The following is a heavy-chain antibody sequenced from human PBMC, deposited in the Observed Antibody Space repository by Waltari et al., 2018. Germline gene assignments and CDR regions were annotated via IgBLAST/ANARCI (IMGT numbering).Heavy chain of an antibody. J-gene: IGHJ4*02. Sequence: QVQLVESGGGVVQPGRSLKLACAASGITFSNYGMHWIRQAPGKGLEWVAVIFYDGSKTYYADSVKGRFTISRDNSKNTLYLQMNSLRAEDTAVYYCARDIRSTYFDYWGQGTLVTVSS. CDR3: ARDIRSTYFDY. D-gene: IGHD1-20*01. CDR1: GITFSNYG. V-gene: IGHV3-33*01. CDR2: IFYDGSKT.